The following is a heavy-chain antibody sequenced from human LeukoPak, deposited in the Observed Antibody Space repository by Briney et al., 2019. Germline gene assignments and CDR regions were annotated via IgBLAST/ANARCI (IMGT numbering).Heavy chain of an antibody. J-gene: IGHJ4*02. CDR2: IKQDGSEK. CDR1: GFTFSSYW. CDR3: ARDFGDFWSGYYDY. Sequence: PGGSLRLSCAASGFTFSSYWMSWVRQAPGKGLEWVANIKQDGSEKYYVDSVKGRFTISRDNAKNSLYLQMNSLRAEDTAVYYCARDFGDFWSGYYDYWGQGTLVTVSS. D-gene: IGHD3-3*01. V-gene: IGHV3-7*01.